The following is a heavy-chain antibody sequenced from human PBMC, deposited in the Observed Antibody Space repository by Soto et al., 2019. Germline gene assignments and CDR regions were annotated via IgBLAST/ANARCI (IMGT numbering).Heavy chain of an antibody. CDR1: GFTFNNYA. CDR2: ISGSGGRT. J-gene: IGHJ3*02. D-gene: IGHD3-3*01. Sequence: GGSLRLSCAASGFTFNNYAMSWVRQAPGKGLEWVSAISGSGGRTYYADSVKGRLTISRDNSKNTLYLQMNSLRAEDTAVYYCAKDPWDLLEQLFPHIWGQGTMVTVSS. CDR3: AKDPWDLLEQLFPHI. V-gene: IGHV3-23*01.